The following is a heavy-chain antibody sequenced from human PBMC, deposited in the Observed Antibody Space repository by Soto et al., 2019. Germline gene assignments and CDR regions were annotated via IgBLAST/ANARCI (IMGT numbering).Heavy chain of an antibody. CDR1: GFVFSSYD. CDR3: AKDRDNYVYNCLDP. CDR2: IGASGGSA. Sequence: PGGSLRLSCAASGFVFSSYDMSWVRQAPGKGLEWVSSIGASGGSAYYADSVKGRFTISRDNSKNTLYLQMNSLRAEDTAVYYCAKDRDNYVYNCLDPWGQGS. J-gene: IGHJ5*02. D-gene: IGHD3-16*01. V-gene: IGHV3-23*01.